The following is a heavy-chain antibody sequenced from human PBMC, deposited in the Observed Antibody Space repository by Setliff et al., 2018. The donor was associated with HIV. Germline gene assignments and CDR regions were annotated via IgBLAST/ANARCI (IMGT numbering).Heavy chain of an antibody. CDR3: ARDGHLYGQPFDY. J-gene: IGHJ4*02. D-gene: IGHD3-10*01. Sequence: GGSLRLSCAASGFSFSRYWMSWVRQAPGKGLEWVASIDHFGSEESYVDSVRGRFTVSRDNTKNSLHLQLDSLSAEDAAVYFCARDGHLYGQPFDYWGQGALVTVSS. CDR2: IDHFGSEE. CDR1: GFSFSRYW. V-gene: IGHV3-7*05.